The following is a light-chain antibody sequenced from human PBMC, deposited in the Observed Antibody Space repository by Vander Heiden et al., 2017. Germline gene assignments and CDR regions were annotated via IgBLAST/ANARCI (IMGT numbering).Light chain of an antibody. CDR3: QQSYRTPHT. Sequence: DIQMTQSPSSLSASVGDRVTITCRASQSISSYLNWYQQKPGKAPKLLIYAASSLQSGVPSRFSGSGSGTDFTLTISSLQPEDFATDYCQQSYRTPHTFGQGTKLEIK. CDR2: AAS. V-gene: IGKV1-39*01. CDR1: QSISSY. J-gene: IGKJ2*01.